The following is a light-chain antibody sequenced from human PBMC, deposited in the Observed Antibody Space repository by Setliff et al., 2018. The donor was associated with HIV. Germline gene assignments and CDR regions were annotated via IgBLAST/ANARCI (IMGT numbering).Light chain of an antibody. CDR3: SSFTTTTTLV. V-gene: IGLV2-14*01. CDR2: EVS. Sequence: QSALTQPASVSGSPGQSTTISCTGTSSDVGSYNYVSWYQQHPGKAPKLMISEVSNRPSGVSNRFSGSKSDNTASLTIFGLQAEDEADYFCSSFTTTTTLVFGTGTKVTVL. CDR1: SSDVGSYNY. J-gene: IGLJ1*01.